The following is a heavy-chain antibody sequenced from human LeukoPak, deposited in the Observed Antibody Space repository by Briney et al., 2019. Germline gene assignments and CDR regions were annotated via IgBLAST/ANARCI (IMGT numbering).Heavy chain of an antibody. CDR1: GGSISSSDW. Sequence: SETLSLTCDVSGGSISSSDWWGWVRQPPGKGLEWIGEIYHSGSTNYNPSLKSRVTISVDKSKNQFSLKLSSVTAADTAMYYCARDLLYGDNWGQGTLVTVSS. V-gene: IGHV4-4*02. D-gene: IGHD4-17*01. J-gene: IGHJ4*01. CDR2: IYHSGST. CDR3: ARDLLYGDN.